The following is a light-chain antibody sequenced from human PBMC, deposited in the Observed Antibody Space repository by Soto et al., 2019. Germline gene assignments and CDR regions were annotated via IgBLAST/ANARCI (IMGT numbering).Light chain of an antibody. CDR1: QSVTSTY. CDR2: GAS. Sequence: EIVLTQSPGTLSLSPGERATLSCRASQSVTSTYLAWYQQKPGQAPRLLIYGASSRATGIPERVSASGSGTDFTLTISRLEPEDFAVYCGQQCGSSVWGTFGQGTELEIK. J-gene: IGKJ2*01. CDR3: QQCGSSVWGT. V-gene: IGKV3-20*01.